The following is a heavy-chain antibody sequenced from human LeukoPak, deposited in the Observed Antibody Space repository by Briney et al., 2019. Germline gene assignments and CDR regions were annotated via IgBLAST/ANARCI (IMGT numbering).Heavy chain of an antibody. V-gene: IGHV3-11*01. Sequence: GGSLRLSCAASGFTFSDYYMSWIRQAPGKGLEWVSYISSSGSTIYHADSVKGRFTISRDNAKNSLYLQMNSLRAEDTAVYYCAKERRTYYYYMDVWGKGTTVTVSS. J-gene: IGHJ6*03. CDR1: GFTFSDYY. CDR3: AKERRTYYYYMDV. CDR2: ISSSGSTI.